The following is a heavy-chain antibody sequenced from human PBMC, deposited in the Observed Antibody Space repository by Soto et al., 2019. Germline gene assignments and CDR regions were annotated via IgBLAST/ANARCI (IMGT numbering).Heavy chain of an antibody. D-gene: IGHD3-3*01. CDR2: ISAYNGNT. J-gene: IGHJ3*02. CDR3: ARADTYYDFWSGYYLGAFDI. Sequence: ASVKLSCKASGYTFTSYGISCVRQAPRQGLEWMGWISAYNGNTNYAQKLQGRVTMTTDTSTSTAYMELRSLRSDDTAVYYCARADTYYDFWSGYYLGAFDIWGQGTMVT. V-gene: IGHV1-18*01. CDR1: GYTFTSYG.